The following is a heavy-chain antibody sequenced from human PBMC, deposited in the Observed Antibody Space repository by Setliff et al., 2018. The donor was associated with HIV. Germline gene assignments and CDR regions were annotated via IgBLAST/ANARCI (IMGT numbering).Heavy chain of an antibody. Sequence: SETLSLTCTVSGGSVTSYYWSWLRQSPEKGLVWIGYVDYNGRTDYNPSLKSRVTISLDTSKNQVSLKLSSVAAADTAVYHCARGSDRDGYDYWGQGTLVTVSS. CDR1: GGSVTSYY. V-gene: IGHV4-59*02. CDR3: ARGSDRDGYDY. D-gene: IGHD5-18*01. J-gene: IGHJ4*02. CDR2: VDYNGRT.